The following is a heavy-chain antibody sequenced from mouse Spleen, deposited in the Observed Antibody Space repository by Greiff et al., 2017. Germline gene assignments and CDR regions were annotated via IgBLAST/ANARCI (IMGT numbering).Heavy chain of an antibody. Sequence: EVHLVESGGGLVKPGGSLKLSCAASGFTFSDYGMHWVRQAPEKGLEWVAYISSGSSTIYYADTVKGRFTISRDNAKNTLFLQMTSLRSEDTAMYYCARSPRAYYFDYWGQGTTLTVSS. V-gene: IGHV5-17*01. CDR2: ISSGSSTI. J-gene: IGHJ2*01. CDR1: GFTFSDYG. CDR3: ARSPRAYYFDY. D-gene: IGHD3-1*01.